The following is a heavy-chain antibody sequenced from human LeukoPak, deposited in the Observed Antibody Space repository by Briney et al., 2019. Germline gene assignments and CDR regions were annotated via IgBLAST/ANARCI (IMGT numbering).Heavy chain of an antibody. D-gene: IGHD2-15*01. CDR3: ARGSVVVVAATEIFDY. J-gene: IGHJ4*02. Sequence: SETLSLTCTVSGGSISSYYRSWIRQPAGKGLEWIGRINTSGSSNYNPSLRSRVTMSVDTSKNQFSLNLSSVTAADTAVYYCARGSVVVVAATEIFDYWGQGTLVTVSS. V-gene: IGHV4-4*07. CDR1: GGSISSYY. CDR2: INTSGSS.